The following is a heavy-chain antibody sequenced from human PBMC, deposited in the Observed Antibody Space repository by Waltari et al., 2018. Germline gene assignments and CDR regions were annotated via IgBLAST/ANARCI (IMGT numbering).Heavy chain of an antibody. CDR3: ARDSRHSSAGTFDI. CDR2: ISAEWMGWMRAYPSKT. V-gene: IGHV1-18*01. CDR1: GYTFTNYG. J-gene: IGHJ3*02. Sequence: QIQLVQSGAEVKKDGASVKVSCKASGYTFTNYGISWVRQAPGQGLEWMGWISAEWMGWMRAYPSKTEYAQRFQGRVTMTIDTSTSTAHMELRSLRSDDTAVYYCARDSRHSSAGTFDIWGQGTVVTVS. D-gene: IGHD6-25*01.